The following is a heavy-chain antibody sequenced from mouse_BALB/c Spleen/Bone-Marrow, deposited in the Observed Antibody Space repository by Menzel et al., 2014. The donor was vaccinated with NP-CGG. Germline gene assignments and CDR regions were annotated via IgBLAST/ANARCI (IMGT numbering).Heavy chain of an antibody. CDR2: ISSGGST. V-gene: IGHV5-6-5*01. J-gene: IGHJ2*01. CDR1: GFTFSSYA. Sequence: EVKLVESGGGLVKPGGSLKLSCAASGFTFSSYAMSWVRQTPEKRLEWVASISSGGSTYYPDGVKGLFTISRDNARKNLYLKMSCLRSEDTTMYYCARDEYDNQYYFDYWGQGTTRAVSS. D-gene: IGHD2-4*01. CDR3: ARDEYDNQYYFDY.